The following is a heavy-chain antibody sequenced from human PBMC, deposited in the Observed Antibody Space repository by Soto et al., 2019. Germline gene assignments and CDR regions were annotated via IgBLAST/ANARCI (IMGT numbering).Heavy chain of an antibody. J-gene: IGHJ3*02. D-gene: IGHD6-19*01. CDR3: ARDRGTGGIAVGAFDI. Sequence: QVQLVESGGGLVKPGGSLRLSCAASGFTFSDYYMNWIRQAPGKGLEWVSYISGSSAYKNYADSMQGRFTVTRDNAQNSLYLQMNSLTVEDTAIYYCARDRGTGGIAVGAFDIWGQGTLVTVSS. CDR2: ISGSSAYK. V-gene: IGHV3-11*06. CDR1: GFTFSDYY.